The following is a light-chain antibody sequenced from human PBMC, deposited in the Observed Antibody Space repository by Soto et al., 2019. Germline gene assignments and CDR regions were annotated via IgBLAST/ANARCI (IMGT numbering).Light chain of an antibody. V-gene: IGKV1-33*01. J-gene: IGKJ2*01. Sequence: DIQMTQSPSSLSASVGDRVTITCQASQDISNYLHWYQQKPGKAPKLLIYDASNLETGVPSRFSGSGTGTDFHFTISSLQPEDIATYYCQQYDNLPMYTFGQGTKLEIK. CDR2: DAS. CDR3: QQYDNLPMYT. CDR1: QDISNY.